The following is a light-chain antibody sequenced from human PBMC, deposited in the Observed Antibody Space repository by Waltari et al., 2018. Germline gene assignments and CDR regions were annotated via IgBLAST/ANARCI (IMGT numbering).Light chain of an antibody. V-gene: IGKV3-20*01. J-gene: IGKJ2*01. CDR1: QSLTKRY. CDR2: GAS. CDR3: QQYGSSVLYT. Sequence: VLTQSPGTLSLSPGERATLSCRASQSLTKRYLAWYQQKPGPAPRLLIYGASSRAAGIPDRFSGSGSGTDFTITISRLEPEDFAVYYCQQYGSSVLYTFGQGTKLEIK.